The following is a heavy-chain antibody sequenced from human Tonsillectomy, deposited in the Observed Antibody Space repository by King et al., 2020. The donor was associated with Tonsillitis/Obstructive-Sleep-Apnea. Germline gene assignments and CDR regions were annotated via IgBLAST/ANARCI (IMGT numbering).Heavy chain of an antibody. CDR3: AKDIPVAYTEDSAYYFGH. CDR1: GFIFDDYA. CDR2: ISYNGDDI. Sequence: EVQLVESGGGLVQPGRSLRLSCAASGFIFDDYAMHWVRQAPGKGLEWVSGISYNGDDIAYADSVKGRFTISRDNAKNSLYLRMNSLRAEDTALYYCAKDIPVAYTEDSAYYFGHWGQGTLVTVPS. D-gene: IGHD3-16*01. V-gene: IGHV3-9*01. J-gene: IGHJ4*02.